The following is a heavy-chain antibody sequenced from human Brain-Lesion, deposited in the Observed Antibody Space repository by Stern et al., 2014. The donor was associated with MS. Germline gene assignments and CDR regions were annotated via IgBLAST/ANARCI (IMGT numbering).Heavy chain of an antibody. V-gene: IGHV1-24*01. Sequence: DQLVESGAEVKKPGASVKVSCKVSGYTLTELSMHWVRQAPRKGLEWMGGFDPEDGETIYAQKFQGRVTMTEGTSTDTAYMELSSLRSEDTAVYYCATLSPGAGGNYYRHFDYWGQGTLVTVSS. J-gene: IGHJ4*02. CDR2: FDPEDGET. CDR1: GYTLTELS. CDR3: ATLSPGAGGNYYRHFDY. D-gene: IGHD1-26*01.